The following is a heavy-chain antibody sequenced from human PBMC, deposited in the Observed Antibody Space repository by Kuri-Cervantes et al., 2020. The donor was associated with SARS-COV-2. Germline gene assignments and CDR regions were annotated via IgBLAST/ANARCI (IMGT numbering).Heavy chain of an antibody. J-gene: IGHJ4*02. CDR2: INHSGST. Sequence: SETLSLTCAVYGGSFSGYYWSWIRQPPGKGLEWIGEINHSGSTNYNPSLKSRVTISVDRSKNQFSLKLSSVTAADTAVYYCATIAAAGTHPARDNHSYYFDYWGQGTLVTVSS. V-gene: IGHV4-34*01. D-gene: IGHD6-13*01. CDR1: GGSFSGYY. CDR3: ATIAAAGTHPARDNHSYYFDY.